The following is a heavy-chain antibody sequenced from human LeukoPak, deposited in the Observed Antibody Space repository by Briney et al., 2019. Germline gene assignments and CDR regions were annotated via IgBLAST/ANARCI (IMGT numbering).Heavy chain of an antibody. CDR3: ARAYTSWSFDY. CDR1: GVSISTYY. Sequence: PSETPSLTCTVSGVSISTYYWSWIRQPPGKGLEWIGYIYYSGNTNYNPSLKSRVTISVDTSENQFSLKLSSVTAADTAVYYCARAYTSWSFDYWGQGTLVTVPS. D-gene: IGHD2-2*02. J-gene: IGHJ4*02. CDR2: IYYSGNT. V-gene: IGHV4-59*01.